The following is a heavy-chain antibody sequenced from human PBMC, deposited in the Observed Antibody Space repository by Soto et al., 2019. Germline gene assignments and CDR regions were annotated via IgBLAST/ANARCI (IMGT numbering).Heavy chain of an antibody. J-gene: IGHJ6*02. CDR1: GYTFTSSG. CDR2: ISAYNGNT. D-gene: IGHD2-2*02. CDR3: ARVVVVPAAIPDYYYGMDV. Sequence: ASVKVSCKASGYTFTSSGISWGRRAPGQGLEWMGWISAYNGNTNYAQKLQGRATMTTDTSTSTAYMALRSLRSDDTAVYYCARVVVVPAAIPDYYYGMDVWGQGTTVTVSS. V-gene: IGHV1-18*01.